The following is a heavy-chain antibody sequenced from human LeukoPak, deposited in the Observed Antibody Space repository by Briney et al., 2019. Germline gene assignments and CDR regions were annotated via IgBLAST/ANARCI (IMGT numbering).Heavy chain of an antibody. CDR2: ISSSSSTI. CDR3: ARRDYGDYVYYYYGMDV. D-gene: IGHD4-17*01. J-gene: IGHJ6*02. Sequence: GGSLRLSCAASGFTFSSYSMNWVRQAPGKGLEWVSYISSSSSTIYYADSVKGRFTISRDNAKNSLYLQMNSLRDEDTAVYCCARRDYGDYVYYYYGMDVWGQGTTVTVS. V-gene: IGHV3-48*02. CDR1: GFTFSSYS.